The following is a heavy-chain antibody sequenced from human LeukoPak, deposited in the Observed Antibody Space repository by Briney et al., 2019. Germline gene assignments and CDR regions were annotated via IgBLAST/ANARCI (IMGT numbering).Heavy chain of an antibody. CDR1: GFTVSSSH. D-gene: IGHD7-27*01. CDR2: LYSGGNT. J-gene: IGHJ4*02. V-gene: IGHV3-66*01. Sequence: GGSLRLSCAVSGFTVSSSHMSWVRQAPGKGPEWVSVLYSGGNTFYEDSVKGRFTISRDNSKNTLYLQMNSLRAEDTAVYYCATQNWGSRAFDYWGQGTLVTVSS. CDR3: ATQNWGSRAFDY.